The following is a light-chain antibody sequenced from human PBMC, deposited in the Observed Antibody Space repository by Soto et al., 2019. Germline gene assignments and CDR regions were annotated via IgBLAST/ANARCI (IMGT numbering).Light chain of an antibody. CDR3: QQYGSSGT. V-gene: IGKV3-20*01. J-gene: IGKJ1*01. CDR1: QSVSNNY. Sequence: EIVLTQSPGTLSLSPGERATLSCRASQSVSNNYLAWYQQKPGQAPMLLIYGASNRATGIPDRCSGSGSGTDFTLTISKLEPEDFAVYYCQQYGSSGTFGQGTKVEIK. CDR2: GAS.